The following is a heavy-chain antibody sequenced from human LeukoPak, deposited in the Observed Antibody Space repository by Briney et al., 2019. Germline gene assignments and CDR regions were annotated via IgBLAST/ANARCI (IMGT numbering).Heavy chain of an antibody. CDR2: IIPIFGTA. CDR3: ARGPTSRDGYKYFDY. V-gene: IGHV1-69*05. D-gene: IGHD5-24*01. CDR1: GGTFSSDA. J-gene: IGHJ4*02. Sequence: GSSVKVSCKASGGTFSSDAISWVRQAPGQGLVWMGGIIPIFGTANYAQKFQGRVTITTDESTSTAYMELSSLRSEDTAVDYCARGPTSRDGYKYFDYWGQGTLVTVSS.